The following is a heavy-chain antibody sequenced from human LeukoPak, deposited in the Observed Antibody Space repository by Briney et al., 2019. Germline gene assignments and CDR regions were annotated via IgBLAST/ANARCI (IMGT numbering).Heavy chain of an antibody. CDR3: ATSRTLGSSGYVPPFDY. V-gene: IGHV3-48*01. D-gene: IGHD3-22*01. J-gene: IGHJ4*02. CDR2: ISSSSSTI. Sequence: GGSLRLSCAASGFTFSSYSMNWVRQAPGKGLEWVSYISSSSSTIYYADSVKGRFTIPRDNAKNSQYLQMNSLRAEDTAVYYCATSRTLGSSGYVPPFDYWGQGTLVTVSS. CDR1: GFTFSSYS.